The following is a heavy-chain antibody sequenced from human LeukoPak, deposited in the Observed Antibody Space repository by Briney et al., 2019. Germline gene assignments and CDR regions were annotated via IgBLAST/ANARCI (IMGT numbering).Heavy chain of an antibody. V-gene: IGHV1-18*01. D-gene: IGHD3-16*01. CDR1: GYTFTKSG. CDR2: ISTYNGDT. Sequence: GASVKVSCKTSGYTFTKSGFSWVRQAPGQGLEWMGWISTYNGDTNYAQRLQGRVTMTIDTSTSTAYMELWSLRSDDTAVYYCARRPQGGQYLVDYWGQGTLVTVSS. J-gene: IGHJ4*02. CDR3: ARRPQGGQYLVDY.